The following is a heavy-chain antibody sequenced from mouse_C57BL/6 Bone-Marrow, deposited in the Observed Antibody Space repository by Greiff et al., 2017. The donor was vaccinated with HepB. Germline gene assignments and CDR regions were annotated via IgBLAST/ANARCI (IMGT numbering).Heavy chain of an antibody. CDR2: IDPEDGET. CDR3: AEGIYGNYLYYAMDD. D-gene: IGHD2-1*01. CDR1: GFNIKDYY. J-gene: IGHJ4*01. V-gene: IGHV14-2*01. Sequence: VQLKQSGAELVKPGASVKLSCTASGFNIKDYYMHWVKQRTEQGLEWIGRIDPEDGETKYAPKFQGKATITADTSSNTAYLQLSSLTSEDTAVYYCAEGIYGNYLYYAMDDWGQGTSVTVSS.